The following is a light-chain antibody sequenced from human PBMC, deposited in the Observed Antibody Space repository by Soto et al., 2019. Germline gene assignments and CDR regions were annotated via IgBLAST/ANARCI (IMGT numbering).Light chain of an antibody. CDR3: QQYDTSRQT. V-gene: IGKV3-20*01. Sequence: DIVLTQSPGTLSLSPGEIATLSFSASQSVTSSYLAWYQQKPGQAPRLLIYGASSRAAGIPDRFTGSGSGTDFTLTISRLEPEDFAVYYCQQYDTSRQTFGQGTKVDIK. CDR2: GAS. CDR1: QSVTSSY. J-gene: IGKJ1*01.